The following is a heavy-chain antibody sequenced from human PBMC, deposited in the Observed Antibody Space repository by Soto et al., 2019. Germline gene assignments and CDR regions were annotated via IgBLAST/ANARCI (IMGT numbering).Heavy chain of an antibody. CDR3: AKPPHAYYRAVAVHS. D-gene: IGHD6-19*01. CDR2: ISGSGGST. J-gene: IGHJ4*02. V-gene: IGHV3-23*01. CDR1: GFTFSSSA. Sequence: GGSLRLSCAASGFTFSSSALSWVRQAPGKGLEWVSAISGSGGSTYYADSVQGGFPLSRDNSKNTLYLQMKRLRAEHTAVSSCAKPPHAYYRAVAVHSWGQGTLVTVSS.